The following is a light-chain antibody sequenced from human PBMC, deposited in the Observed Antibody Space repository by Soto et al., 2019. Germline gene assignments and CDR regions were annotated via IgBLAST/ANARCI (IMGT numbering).Light chain of an antibody. V-gene: IGLV2-23*01. Sequence: QSALTQPASVSGSPGQSITISCTGISSDVRTYNLVSWYQQFPGKAPKLMIFEGSKRPSGVSNRFSGFTSGNTASLTISGLQAEVEADYYCCAYAGDSAPFVFGTGTKVTVL. CDR3: CAYAGDSAPFV. J-gene: IGLJ1*01. CDR2: EGS. CDR1: SSDVRTYNL.